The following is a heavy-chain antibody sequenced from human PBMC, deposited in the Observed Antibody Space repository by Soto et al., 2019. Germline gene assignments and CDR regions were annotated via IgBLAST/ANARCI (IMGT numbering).Heavy chain of an antibody. D-gene: IGHD2-15*01. Sequence: PGESLKISCKGSGYSFTSYWIGWVRQMPGKGLEWMGIIYPGDSDTRYSPSFQGQVTISADKSISTAYLQWSSLKASDTAMYYCARRRCSANYYYYGMDVWGQGTTVTSP. CDR1: GYSFTSYW. V-gene: IGHV5-51*01. J-gene: IGHJ6*02. CDR2: IYPGDSDT. CDR3: ARRRCSANYYYYGMDV.